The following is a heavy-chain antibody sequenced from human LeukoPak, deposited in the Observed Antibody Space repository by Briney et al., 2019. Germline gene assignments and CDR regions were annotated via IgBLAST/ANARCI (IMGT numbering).Heavy chain of an antibody. CDR3: ARVRSGRSTIFGVVIKLWNRPYDY. J-gene: IGHJ4*02. V-gene: IGHV1-18*01. CDR2: ISAYNGNT. Sequence: ASVKVSCKASGYTFTSYGISWVRQAPGQGLEWMGWISAYNGNTNYAQKLQGRVTMTTDTSTSTAYMELRSLRSDDTAVYYCARVRSGRSTIFGVVIKLWNRPYDYWGQGTLVTVSS. D-gene: IGHD3-3*01. CDR1: GYTFTSYG.